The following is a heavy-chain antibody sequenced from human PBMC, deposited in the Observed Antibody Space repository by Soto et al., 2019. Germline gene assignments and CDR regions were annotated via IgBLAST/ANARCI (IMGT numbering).Heavy chain of an antibody. V-gene: IGHV4-39*01. CDR2: IFYSGST. J-gene: IGHJ4*02. CDR3: ARPVWGSYRPPPFDY. D-gene: IGHD3-16*02. Sequence: PSETLSLTCTVSGGSISSSNYYWGWIRQPPGKGLEWIGSIFYSGSTYYNPSLKSRVTISVDTSKNQFSLKLSSVTAADTAVYYCARPVWGSYRPPPFDYWGQGILVTGSS. CDR1: GGSISSSNYY.